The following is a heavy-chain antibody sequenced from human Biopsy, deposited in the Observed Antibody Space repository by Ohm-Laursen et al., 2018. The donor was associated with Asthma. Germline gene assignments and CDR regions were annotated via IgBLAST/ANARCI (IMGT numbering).Heavy chain of an antibody. J-gene: IGHJ4*02. CDR1: GFSLSSSGAN. CDR3: TRHNDY. D-gene: IGHD1-14*01. Sequence: TQTLTLTRSVSGFSLSSSGANVNWIRQPPGKALEWLARIDWEEDKFYSTSLRTRLTISKGSSEDQVVLTMTNMGPVDTATYYCTRHNDYWGPGILVTVSS. CDR2: IDWEEDK. V-gene: IGHV2-70*04.